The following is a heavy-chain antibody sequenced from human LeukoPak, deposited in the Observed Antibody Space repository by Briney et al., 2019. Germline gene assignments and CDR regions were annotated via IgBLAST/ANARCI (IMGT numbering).Heavy chain of an antibody. Sequence: ASVKVSCKASGYTFTSYAMHWVRQAPGQRLEWMEWISAGNGNTKYSQKFQGRVTITRDTSASTAYMELSSLRSEDTAVYYCARTDSSSWYELFDYWGQGTLVTVSS. D-gene: IGHD6-13*01. J-gene: IGHJ4*02. V-gene: IGHV1-3*01. CDR2: ISAGNGNT. CDR1: GYTFTSYA. CDR3: ARTDSSSWYELFDY.